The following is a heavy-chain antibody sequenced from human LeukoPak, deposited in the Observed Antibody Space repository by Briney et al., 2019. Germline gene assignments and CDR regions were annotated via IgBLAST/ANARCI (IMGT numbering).Heavy chain of an antibody. V-gene: IGHV3-7*01. CDR1: GFPFSNYW. D-gene: IGHD3-22*01. CDR3: ATYSSLNAREFQY. CDR2: IKTGGSEK. J-gene: IGHJ1*01. Sequence: GGSVRLSCEGSGFPFSNYWLSWVRPAPGKGPEWVANIKTGGSEKYYVDSVKGRFTISRDNAKNSLYLQMNSLRAEDTAVYYCATYSSLNAREFQYWGQGTLVTVSS.